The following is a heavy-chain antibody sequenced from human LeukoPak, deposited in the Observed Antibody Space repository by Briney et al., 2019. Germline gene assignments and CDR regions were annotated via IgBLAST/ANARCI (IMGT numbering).Heavy chain of an antibody. D-gene: IGHD1-26*01. Sequence: SGTLSLTCAVSGGSISSSNWWSWVRQPPGKGLEWIGEIYHSGSTNYNPSLKSRVTISVDKSKNQFSLKLSSVTAADTAVYYCARGVGATHYYYGMDVWGQGTTVTVSS. CDR3: ARGVGATHYYYGMDV. CDR2: IYHSGST. V-gene: IGHV4-4*02. CDR1: GGSISSSNW. J-gene: IGHJ6*02.